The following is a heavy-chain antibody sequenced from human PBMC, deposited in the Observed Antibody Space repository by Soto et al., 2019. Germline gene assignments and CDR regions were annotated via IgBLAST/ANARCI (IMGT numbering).Heavy chain of an antibody. CDR3: ARVERGTATTVVDAFDI. CDR1: GGFVSSGNYY. J-gene: IGHJ3*02. Sequence: QVQLQQWGAGLLKPSETLSLTCAVYGGFVSSGNYYWRWIRQPPGKGLEWIGEMSHSGGTHFNPPLKRRVSISVDTSKNQFSLKMSSVTAADTALYYCARVERGTATTVVDAFDIWGPGTMVTGAS. D-gene: IGHD1-1*01. CDR2: MSHSGGT. V-gene: IGHV4-34*01.